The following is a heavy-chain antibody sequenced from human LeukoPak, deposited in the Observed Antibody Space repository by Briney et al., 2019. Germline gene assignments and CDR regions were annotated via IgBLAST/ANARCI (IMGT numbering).Heavy chain of an antibody. Sequence: PGRSLRLPCAASGFTFSSYAMHWVRQAPGKGLEWVAVISYDGSNKYYADSVKGRFTISRDNSKNTLYLQMNSLRAEDTAVYYCARVDQLVHFDYWGQGTLVTVSS. CDR2: ISYDGSNK. CDR1: GFTFSSYA. J-gene: IGHJ4*02. D-gene: IGHD6-6*01. CDR3: ARVDQLVHFDY. V-gene: IGHV3-30-3*01.